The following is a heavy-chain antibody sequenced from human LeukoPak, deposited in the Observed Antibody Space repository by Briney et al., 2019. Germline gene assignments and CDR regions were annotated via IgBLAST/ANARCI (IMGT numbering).Heavy chain of an antibody. Sequence: GASVKVSCKASGYTFTSYYMHWVRQAPGQGLEWMGLINPTGGSTGYAQKFQGRVTMTRDMSPSTDYMELSSLRAEDTAICYCARDDSVGDNAWWFDPWGQGTLVTVSS. J-gene: IGHJ5*02. CDR2: INPTGGST. D-gene: IGHD1-26*01. CDR1: GYTFTSYY. V-gene: IGHV1-46*01. CDR3: ARDDSVGDNAWWFDP.